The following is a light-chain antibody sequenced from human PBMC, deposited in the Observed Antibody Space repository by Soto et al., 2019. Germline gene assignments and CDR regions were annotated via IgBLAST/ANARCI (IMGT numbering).Light chain of an antibody. Sequence: QSVLTQSPSASASLGASVKLTCTLSSGHSSYTIAWHQQQPEKGPRYLMKLSSDGSHTKGDGIPDRFSGSSFGAERYLTISSLQSEDEAEYYCQTWATGIVVFGGGTQLTVL. CDR1: SGHSSYT. V-gene: IGLV4-69*01. J-gene: IGLJ2*01. CDR3: QTWATGIVV. CDR2: LSSDGSH.